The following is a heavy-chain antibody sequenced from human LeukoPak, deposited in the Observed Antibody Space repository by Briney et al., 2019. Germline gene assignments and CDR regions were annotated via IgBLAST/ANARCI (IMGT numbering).Heavy chain of an antibody. D-gene: IGHD3-22*01. V-gene: IGHV3-23*01. Sequence: GGSLRLSCAASGFIFSSYAMSCVRQAPGKGLEWVSAISGSGGSTYYADSVKGRFTISRDNSKNTLYLQMNSLRAEDTAVYYCALMYYYDSSGSRGDYWGQGTLVTVSA. CDR1: GFIFSSYA. CDR3: ALMYYYDSSGSRGDY. J-gene: IGHJ4*02. CDR2: ISGSGGST.